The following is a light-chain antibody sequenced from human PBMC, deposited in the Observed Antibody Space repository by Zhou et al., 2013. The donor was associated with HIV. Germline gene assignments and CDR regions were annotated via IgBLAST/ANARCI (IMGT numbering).Light chain of an antibody. CDR2: AAS. CDR1: QSISNY. J-gene: IGKJ2*01. Sequence: DIQMTQSPSSLSASVGDRVTITCRASQSISNYLNWYQQKPGKAPTLLIYAASNLQSGVPSRFSGSGSGTDFTLTISSLQPEDFATYYCQQSYNTPDTFGLGTKLE. CDR3: QQSYNTPDT. V-gene: IGKV1-39*01.